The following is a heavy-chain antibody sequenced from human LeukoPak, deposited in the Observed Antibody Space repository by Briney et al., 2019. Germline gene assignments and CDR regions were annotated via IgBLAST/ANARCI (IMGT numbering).Heavy chain of an antibody. CDR3: TKAGSEGRYSIHFDP. V-gene: IGHV3-23*01. CDR2: ISGSGRAT. Sequence: GGSLRLSCAATGFNFSSSAMSWVRQALGKGLEWVSLISGSGRATYYADAVRGRLTISRDNSKTTIHLQMNSLRGDDTAVYYCTKAGSEGRYSIHFDPWGQGTLVAVSS. CDR1: GFNFSSSA. J-gene: IGHJ5*02. D-gene: IGHD4-11*01.